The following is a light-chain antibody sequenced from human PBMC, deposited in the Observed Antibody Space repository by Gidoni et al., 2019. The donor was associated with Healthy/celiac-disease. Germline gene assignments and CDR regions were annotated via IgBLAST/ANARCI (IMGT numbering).Light chain of an antibody. Sequence: SYELTQPPSVSVSPVQTASITCSGDKLGDKYACWYQQKPGQSPVLVIYQDSKRPSGIPERFSGSNSGNTATLTISGTQAMDEADYYCQAWDSSGAVFGGGTKLTVL. V-gene: IGLV3-1*01. CDR3: QAWDSSGAV. CDR2: QDS. CDR1: KLGDKY. J-gene: IGLJ2*01.